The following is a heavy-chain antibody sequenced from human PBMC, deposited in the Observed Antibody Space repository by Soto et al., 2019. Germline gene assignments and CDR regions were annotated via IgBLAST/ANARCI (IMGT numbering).Heavy chain of an antibody. Sequence: QLQLQESGPGLVKPSETLSLTCTVSGGSISSTRYYWGWIRQPPGKGLEWIGSIYYSGITYYDPSLKIRATISVDTSKNQFSLQLSSVTAADTAVYYCARLSSSLLWFGGDLTVLFDYWGQGTLVTVSS. CDR2: IYYSGIT. V-gene: IGHV4-39*01. J-gene: IGHJ4*02. CDR1: GGSISSTRYY. CDR3: ARLSSSLLWFGGDLTVLFDY. D-gene: IGHD3-10*01.